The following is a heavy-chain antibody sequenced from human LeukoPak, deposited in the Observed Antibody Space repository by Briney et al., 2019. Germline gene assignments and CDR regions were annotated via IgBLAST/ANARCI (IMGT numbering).Heavy chain of an antibody. V-gene: IGHV3-23*01. CDR1: GFTFSSYA. Sequence: PGGSLRLSCAASGFTFSSYAMSWVRQAPGKGLEWVSGISGSGGSTYYADSVKGRFTISRDNSKNTLYLQMNSLRAEDTAVYYCAKRSGSSWYGDFDYWGQGTLVTVSS. CDR3: AKRSGSSWYGDFDY. CDR2: ISGSGGST. J-gene: IGHJ4*02. D-gene: IGHD6-13*01.